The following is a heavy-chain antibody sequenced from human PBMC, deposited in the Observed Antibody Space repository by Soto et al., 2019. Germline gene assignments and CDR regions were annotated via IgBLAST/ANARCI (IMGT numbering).Heavy chain of an antibody. CDR3: EVTTGY. CDR1: GYTFTDYD. J-gene: IGHJ4*02. V-gene: IGHV1-8*01. CDR2: VSPDSGNA. D-gene: IGHD3-9*01. Sequence: QVQVVQSKAEVKKPGASVKVSCKTSGYTFTDYDINWVRQAPGQGLEWMGWVSPDSGNAGYAQQFQGRVSMTSDTSTSTVYMELTSPRSEDTAVYFCEVTTGYWGQGTMVTVSS.